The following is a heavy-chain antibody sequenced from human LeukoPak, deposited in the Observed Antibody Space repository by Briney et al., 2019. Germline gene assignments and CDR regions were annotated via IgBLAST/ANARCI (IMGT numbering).Heavy chain of an antibody. Sequence: GRSLRLSCAASGFTFDDYAMHWVRQAPGKGLEWVSGISWNSGSIGYADSVKGRFTTSRDNAKNSLYLQMNSLRAEDTAVYYCARDRECDYWGQGTLVTVSS. D-gene: IGHD3-10*01. CDR3: ARDRECDY. CDR1: GFTFDDYA. J-gene: IGHJ4*02. CDR2: ISWNSGSI. V-gene: IGHV3-9*01.